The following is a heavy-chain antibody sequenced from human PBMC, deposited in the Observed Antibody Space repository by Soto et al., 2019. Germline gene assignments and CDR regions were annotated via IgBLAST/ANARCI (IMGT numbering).Heavy chain of an antibody. J-gene: IGHJ4*02. V-gene: IGHV3-23*01. CDR1: GFTFTSYG. D-gene: IGHD5-18*01. Sequence: PGGSLRLSCAASGFTFTSYGMTWVRQAPGKGLEWVSIISGSGGSTAYADSVKGQFAISRDNSKNTLYLQMNSLRAEDTAVYYCATVSAYSSGYVDYWGPGTLVTVSS. CDR3: ATVSAYSSGYVDY. CDR2: ISGSGGST.